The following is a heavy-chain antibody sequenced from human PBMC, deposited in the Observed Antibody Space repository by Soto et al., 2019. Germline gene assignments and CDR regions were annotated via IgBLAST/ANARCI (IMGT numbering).Heavy chain of an antibody. CDR3: ARVRMNYYYYGMDV. CDR1: GGSISSGGYY. J-gene: IGHJ6*02. D-gene: IGHD2-15*01. Sequence: SETLSLTCTVSGGSISSGGYYWSWIRQHPGKGLEWIGYIYYSGSTYYNPSLKSRVTISVDTSKNQFSLKLSSVTAADTAVYYCARVRMNYYYYGMDVWGQGTTVTVSS. V-gene: IGHV4-31*03. CDR2: IYYSGST.